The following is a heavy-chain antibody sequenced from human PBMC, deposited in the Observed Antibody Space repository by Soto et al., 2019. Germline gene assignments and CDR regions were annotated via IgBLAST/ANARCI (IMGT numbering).Heavy chain of an antibody. CDR2: IYYSGST. CDR3: TRGGDAYKNGH. V-gene: IGHV4-59*01. D-gene: IGHD2-21*01. J-gene: IGHJ4*02. Sequence: SDTLSLTCTLPGHSISGYYWSWIRQPPGKRLKWIGYIYYSGSTNYNPSNKSRVTISVDTSKNLFSLKLTSVNAADTAVYYCTRGGDAYKNGHWGQGALVTVS. CDR1: GHSISGYY.